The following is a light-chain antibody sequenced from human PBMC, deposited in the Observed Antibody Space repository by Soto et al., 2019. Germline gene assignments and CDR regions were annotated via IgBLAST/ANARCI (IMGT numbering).Light chain of an antibody. Sequence: EFVLTQSPGTLSLSPGERATLSCRASQSVSSSYLAWYQQKPGQAPRLLIYGASSRATGIPDRFSGSGSGTDFTLTISRLEPEDFAVYYCQQYAGSPWTFGQGTKVEVK. CDR3: QQYAGSPWT. J-gene: IGKJ1*01. CDR1: QSVSSSY. V-gene: IGKV3-20*01. CDR2: GAS.